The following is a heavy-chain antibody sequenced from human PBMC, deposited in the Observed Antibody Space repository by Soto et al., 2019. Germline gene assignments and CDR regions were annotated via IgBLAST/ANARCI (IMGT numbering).Heavy chain of an antibody. V-gene: IGHV1-18*04. Sequence: GASVKVSCKASGYTFTSYGISWVRQAPGQGLEWMGWISAYNGNTNYAQKLQGRVTMTTDTSTSTAYMELRSLRSDDTAVYYCARGGKGLWFGEFSYYYGMDVWGQGTTVTAP. CDR1: GYTFTSYG. J-gene: IGHJ6*02. CDR3: ARGGKGLWFGEFSYYYGMDV. D-gene: IGHD3-10*01. CDR2: ISAYNGNT.